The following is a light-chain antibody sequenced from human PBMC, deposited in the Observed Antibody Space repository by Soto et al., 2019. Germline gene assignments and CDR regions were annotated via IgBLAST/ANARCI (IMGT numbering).Light chain of an antibody. J-gene: IGLJ3*02. CDR2: EVN. V-gene: IGLV2-18*02. Sequence: QSVLTQPPSVSGSPGQSVAISCIGTSGDIGSYNRVSWYQQPPGTAPKLIIYEVNNRPSGVPDRFSGSKSGNTASLTISGLQAEDEADYYCISYISGDTLVFGGGTKLTVL. CDR1: SGDIGSYNR. CDR3: ISYISGDTLV.